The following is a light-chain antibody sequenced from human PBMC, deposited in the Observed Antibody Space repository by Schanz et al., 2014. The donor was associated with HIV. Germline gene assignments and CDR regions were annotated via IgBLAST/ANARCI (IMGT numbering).Light chain of an antibody. CDR1: NSNIGNNF. CDR2: DND. J-gene: IGLJ2*01. Sequence: QSALTQPPSASGSPGQSVTISCSGSNSNIGNNFVSWYQQLPGTAPKLLIYDNDKRPSGIPDRFSGSKSGTSATLGITGLQTGDEADYYCGTWDSSLSGVVFGGGTQLTVL. V-gene: IGLV1-51*01. CDR3: GTWDSSLSGVV.